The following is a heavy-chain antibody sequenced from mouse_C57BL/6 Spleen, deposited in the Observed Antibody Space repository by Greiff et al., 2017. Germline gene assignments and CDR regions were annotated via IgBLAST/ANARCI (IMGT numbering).Heavy chain of an antibody. V-gene: IGHV1-20*01. D-gene: IGHD2-4*01. Sequence: ESGPELVKPGDSVKISCKASGYSFTGYFMNWVMQSHGKSLEWIGRINPYNGDTFYNQKFKGKATLTVDKSSSTAHMELRSLTSEDSAVYYCARSLYDYDVWYFDVWGTGTTVTVSS. CDR1: GYSFTGYF. CDR2: INPYNGDT. J-gene: IGHJ1*03. CDR3: ARSLYDYDVWYFDV.